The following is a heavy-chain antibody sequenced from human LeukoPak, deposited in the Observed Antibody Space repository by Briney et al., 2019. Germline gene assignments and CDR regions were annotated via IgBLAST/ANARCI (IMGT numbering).Heavy chain of an antibody. CDR3: ASSAGDQEDY. CDR2: INHSGST. J-gene: IGHJ4*02. V-gene: IGHV4-34*01. CDR1: GGSFSGYY. D-gene: IGHD7-27*01. Sequence: SETLSLTCAVYGGSFSGYYWSWIRQPPGKGLEWIGEINHSGSTNYNPSLKSRVTISVDTSKNQFSLKLSSVTAADTAVYYCASSAGDQEDYWGQGTLVTVSS.